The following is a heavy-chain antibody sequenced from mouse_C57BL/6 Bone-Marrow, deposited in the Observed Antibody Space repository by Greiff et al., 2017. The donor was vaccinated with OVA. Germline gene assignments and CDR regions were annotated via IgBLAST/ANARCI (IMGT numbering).Heavy chain of an antibody. D-gene: IGHD1-1*01. J-gene: IGHJ4*01. CDR2: IDPEDGDT. CDR3: TTYGSSYDYARDY. Sequence: EVKLMESGAELVRPGASVKLSCTASGFNIKDYYMHWVKQRPEQGLEWIGRIDPEDGDTEYAPKFQGKATMTADTSSNTAYLQLSSLTSEDTAVYYCTTYGSSYDYARDYWGQGTSVTVSS. CDR1: GFNIKDYY. V-gene: IGHV14-1*01.